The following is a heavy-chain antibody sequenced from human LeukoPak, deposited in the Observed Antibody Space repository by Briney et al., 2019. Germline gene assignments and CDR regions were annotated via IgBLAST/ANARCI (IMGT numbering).Heavy chain of an antibody. CDR2: IYYTGST. CDR3: AGSGSYYKFDY. J-gene: IGHJ4*02. Sequence: SETLSLTCTVSGGSISSYYWSWTRQPPGKGLEWIGYIYYTGSTNYNPSLKSRVTMSLDTSKNQFSLKLSSVTAADTAVYYCAGSGSYYKFDYWGQGTLVTVSS. V-gene: IGHV4-59*01. CDR1: GGSISSYY. D-gene: IGHD3-10*01.